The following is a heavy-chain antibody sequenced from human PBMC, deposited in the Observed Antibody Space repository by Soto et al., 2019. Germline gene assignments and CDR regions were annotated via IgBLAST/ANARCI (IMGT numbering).Heavy chain of an antibody. CDR3: ARGRRSSSSGAYYYYMAV. CDR1: GYTFTSYD. V-gene: IGHV1-8*01. D-gene: IGHD6-6*01. CDR2: MNPNSGNT. J-gene: IGHJ6*03. Sequence: ASVKVSCKASGYTFTSYDINWVRQATGQGLEWMGWMNPNSGNTGYAQKFQGRVTMTRNTSISTAYMELSSLRSEDTAVYYCARGRRSSSSGAYYYYMAVWGKGTTVTVSS.